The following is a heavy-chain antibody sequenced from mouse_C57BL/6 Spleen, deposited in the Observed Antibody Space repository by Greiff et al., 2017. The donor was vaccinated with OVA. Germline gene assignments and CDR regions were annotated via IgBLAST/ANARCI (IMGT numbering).Heavy chain of an antibody. CDR3: ARRGLYDYDWFAY. CDR1: GYTFTSYW. V-gene: IGHV1-64*01. CDR2: IHPNRGST. D-gene: IGHD2-4*01. Sequence: QVQLQQPWAELVKPGASVKLSCKASGYTFTSYWMHWVKQRPGQGLEWIGMIHPNRGSTNYNEKFKSKATLTVAKSSSTAYMQLSSLTSEDSAVYYCARRGLYDYDWFAYWGQGTLVTVSA. J-gene: IGHJ3*01.